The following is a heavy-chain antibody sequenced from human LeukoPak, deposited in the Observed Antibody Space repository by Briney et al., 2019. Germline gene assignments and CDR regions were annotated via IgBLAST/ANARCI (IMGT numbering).Heavy chain of an antibody. CDR3: ARAVDSTMVPPDY. CDR1: GYTFTNYG. V-gene: IGHV1-18*01. D-gene: IGHD5-18*01. CDR2: ISGYNGNT. Sequence: ASVKVSCKASGYTFTNYGISWVRQAPGQGLEWMGWISGYNGNTKYAQKLQGRVTMTTDTSTRTAYMELRRLRSDDTAVYYCARAVDSTMVPPDYWGQGTLATVSS. J-gene: IGHJ4*02.